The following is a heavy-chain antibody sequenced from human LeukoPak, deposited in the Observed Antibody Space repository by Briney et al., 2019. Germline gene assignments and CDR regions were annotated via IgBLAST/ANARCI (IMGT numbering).Heavy chain of an antibody. CDR1: GYTFTSYA. Sequence: ASVKVSCKASGYTFTSYAISWVRQAPGQGLEWMGGIIPIFGTANYAQKFQGRVTITADKSTSTAYMELSSLRSEDTAVYYCARGAEVGYCSGGSCYSFDYWGQGTLVTVSS. CDR2: IIPIFGTA. V-gene: IGHV1-69*06. J-gene: IGHJ4*02. CDR3: ARGAEVGYCSGGSCYSFDY. D-gene: IGHD2-15*01.